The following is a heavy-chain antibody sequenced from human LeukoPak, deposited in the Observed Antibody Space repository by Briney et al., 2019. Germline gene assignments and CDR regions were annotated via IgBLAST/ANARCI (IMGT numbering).Heavy chain of an antibody. D-gene: IGHD3-22*01. CDR1: GFTFNNAW. Sequence: AGGSLRLSCAASGFTFNNAWMSWVRQAPGKGLEWVGRIKSKTDGGTTDYAAPVKGRFTISRDDSKNTLYLQMNSLKTEDTAVYYCTTPYYYDSSGYPYRGQGTLVTVSS. CDR2: IKSKTDGGTT. CDR3: TTPYYYDSSGYPY. J-gene: IGHJ4*02. V-gene: IGHV3-15*01.